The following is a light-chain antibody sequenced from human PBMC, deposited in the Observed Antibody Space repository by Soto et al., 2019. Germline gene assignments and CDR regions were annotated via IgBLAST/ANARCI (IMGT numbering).Light chain of an antibody. V-gene: IGKV3-20*01. Sequence: EIVMTQSASTLSGSPGERATLSCGASQSASSDLAWYHQKPGQAPRLLIYGASSRATGVPDRFSGGGSGTDFTLTISRLEPEDFAVYYCQHYGSSPRFGQGTKVDIK. CDR2: GAS. CDR1: QSASSD. J-gene: IGKJ1*01. CDR3: QHYGSSPR.